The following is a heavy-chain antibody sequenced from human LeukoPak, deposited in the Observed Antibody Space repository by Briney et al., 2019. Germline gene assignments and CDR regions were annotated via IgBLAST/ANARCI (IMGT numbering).Heavy chain of an antibody. CDR1: GFTFSRYW. CDR2: IKQDGSEK. Sequence: GGSLRLSCAASGFTFSRYWMSWARQAPGKGLEWVAKIKQDGSEKYYVDSVKGRFTISRDNAKNSLFLQMDSLRVEDTAVYFCARDDPYFFDYWGQGTLVTVSS. V-gene: IGHV3-7*01. CDR3: ARDDPYFFDY. J-gene: IGHJ4*02.